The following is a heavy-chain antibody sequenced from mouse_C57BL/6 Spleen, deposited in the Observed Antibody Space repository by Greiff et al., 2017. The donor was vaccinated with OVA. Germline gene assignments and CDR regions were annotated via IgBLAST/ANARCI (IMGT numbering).Heavy chain of an antibody. V-gene: IGHV5-17*01. CDR2: ISSGSSTI. CDR1: GFTFSDYG. CDR3: ARPTLGRGYFDY. J-gene: IGHJ2*01. D-gene: IGHD4-1*01. Sequence: EVMLVESGGGLVKPGGSLKLSCAASGFTFSDYGMHWVRQAPEKGLEWVAYISSGSSTIYYADTVKGRFTISRDNAKNTLFLQMTSLRSEDTAMYYCARPTLGRGYFDYWGQGTTLTVSS.